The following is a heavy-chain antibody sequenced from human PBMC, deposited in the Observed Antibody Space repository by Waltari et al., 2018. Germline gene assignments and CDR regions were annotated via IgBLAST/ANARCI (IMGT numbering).Heavy chain of an antibody. V-gene: IGHV4-39*07. D-gene: IGHD3-10*01. CDR1: GVSIGSNRYS. J-gene: IGHJ5*02. CDR2: IFYSGTP. CDR3: ARDWGLLWFGDP. Sequence: QLQLQESGPGLVKPSETLSLTCTVAGVSIGSNRYSWGWIRQPPGKGLEWIGSIFYSGTPYYNPSLKSRVTMSIDTAKNQFSLRLNSVTAADTAIYYCARDWGLLWFGDPWGQGTLVTVSS.